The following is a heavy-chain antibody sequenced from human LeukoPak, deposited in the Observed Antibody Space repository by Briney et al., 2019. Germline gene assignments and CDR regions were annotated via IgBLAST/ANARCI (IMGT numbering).Heavy chain of an antibody. CDR1: GGSFSGYY. D-gene: IGHD6-13*01. Sequence: PSETLSLTCAVYGGSFSGYYWSWIRQPPGKGLEWIGEINHSGSTNYNPSLKSRVTISVDTSKNQFSLKLSSVTAADTAVYYCARVGSSWAPFDPWGQGTLVTVSS. CDR2: INHSGST. CDR3: ARVGSSWAPFDP. J-gene: IGHJ5*02. V-gene: IGHV4-34*01.